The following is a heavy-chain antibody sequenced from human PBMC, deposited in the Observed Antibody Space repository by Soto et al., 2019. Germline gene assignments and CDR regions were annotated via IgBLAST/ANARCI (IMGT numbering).Heavy chain of an antibody. CDR3: ARQRTTVVTQAYFDR. V-gene: IGHV4-39*01. J-gene: IGHJ4*02. CDR2: IYYSGRT. CDR1: GESISSSSYY. Sequence: SETLSLTCIVSGESISSSSYYWGWIRQPPGKGLEWIGSIYYSGRTYYNPSFKSRVTISIDTSKNQFSLKLSSVTATDTAVYYCARQRTTVVTQAYFDRWGQGARSPSPQ. D-gene: IGHD2-21*02.